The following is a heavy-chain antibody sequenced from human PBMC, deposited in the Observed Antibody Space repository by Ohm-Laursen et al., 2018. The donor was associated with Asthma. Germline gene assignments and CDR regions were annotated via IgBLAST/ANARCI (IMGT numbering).Heavy chain of an antibody. CDR3: ARDLGHISNWYTEYFQY. CDR1: GYSFTNYD. Sequence: ASVKVSCKASGYSFTNYDINWVRQATGQGLEWMGRIHPNNGDTTYAQNFRGRVTFTRDTSIRIAYMELTSLSSDDTAVYFCARDLGHISNWYTEYFQYWGQGTLVTVSS. D-gene: IGHD6-13*01. V-gene: IGHV1-8*01. J-gene: IGHJ1*01. CDR2: IHPNNGDT.